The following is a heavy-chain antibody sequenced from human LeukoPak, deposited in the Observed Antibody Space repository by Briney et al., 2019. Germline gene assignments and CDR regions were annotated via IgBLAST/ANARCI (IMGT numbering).Heavy chain of an antibody. CDR1: GFTFSNYG. CDR2: ISGSGAGT. CDR3: AKDGYYCSSTSCYLDY. V-gene: IGHV3-23*01. D-gene: IGHD2-2*01. Sequence: GGSLRLSCAASGFTFSNYGMSWVRQAPGKGLEWVSAISGSGAGTYYADSVKGRFTISRDNSKNTLYLQMNSLRAEDTAIYYCAKDGYYCSSTSCYLDYWGQGTLATVSS. J-gene: IGHJ4*02.